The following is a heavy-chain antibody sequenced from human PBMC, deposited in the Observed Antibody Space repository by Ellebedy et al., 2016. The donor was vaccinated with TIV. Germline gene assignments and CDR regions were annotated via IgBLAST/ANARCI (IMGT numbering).Heavy chain of an antibody. V-gene: IGHV3-30*18. J-gene: IGHJ4*02. CDR1: GFTFSSYG. Sequence: GGSLRLXCAASGFTFSSYGMHWVLQAPGKGLEWLAVISHDTGLQYSAYSVRGRFSISRDNVNNKVFLQMQGLREEDTAVYYCVKDKDWFGEGRYFDDWGQGTLVTVSS. CDR2: ISHDTGLQ. D-gene: IGHD3-10*01. CDR3: VKDKDWFGEGRYFDD.